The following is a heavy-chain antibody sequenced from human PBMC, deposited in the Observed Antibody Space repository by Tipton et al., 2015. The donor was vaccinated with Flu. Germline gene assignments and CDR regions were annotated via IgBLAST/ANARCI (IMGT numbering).Heavy chain of an antibody. CDR1: GFTFSNYE. J-gene: IGHJ4*02. Sequence: SLRLSCAASGFTFSNYEMKWVRQAPGKGLEWVSDISRSGSTTYYADSVKGRFTISRDNAKNSLYLQMDSLRAEDTAVYYCARERYYDAGGYYEYYFDYWGQGTLVTVSS. V-gene: IGHV3-48*03. D-gene: IGHD3-22*01. CDR2: ISRSGSTT. CDR3: ARERYYDAGGYYEYYFDY.